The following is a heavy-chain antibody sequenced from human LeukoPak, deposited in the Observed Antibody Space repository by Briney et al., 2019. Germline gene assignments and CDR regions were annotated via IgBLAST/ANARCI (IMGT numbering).Heavy chain of an antibody. V-gene: IGHV3-48*02. CDR1: GFTFSTYS. D-gene: IGHD6-13*01. J-gene: IGHJ4*02. Sequence: PGGSLRLSCAASGFTFSTYSMNWARQAPGKGLEWVSYVSSSSSTIYYADSVKGRFTISRDNAKNSLYLQMNSLRDEDTAVYYCARERLAAAGRYYFDYWGQGTLVTVSS. CDR3: ARERLAAAGRYYFDY. CDR2: VSSSSSTI.